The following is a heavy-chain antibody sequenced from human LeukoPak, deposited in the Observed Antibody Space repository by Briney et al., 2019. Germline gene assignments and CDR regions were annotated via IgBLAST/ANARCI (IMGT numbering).Heavy chain of an antibody. D-gene: IGHD5-18*01. CDR3: ARGRNGYSYGVENEY. V-gene: IGHV4-61*02. J-gene: IGHJ4*02. CDR1: GGSISSGSYY. Sequence: SETLSLTCTVSGGSISSGSYYWSWIRQPAGKGLEWIGRVHTGGSTNYNPSLKSRVTISVDTSKNQFSLKLSSVTAADTAVYYCARGRNGYSYGVENEYWGQGTLVTVSS. CDR2: VHTGGST.